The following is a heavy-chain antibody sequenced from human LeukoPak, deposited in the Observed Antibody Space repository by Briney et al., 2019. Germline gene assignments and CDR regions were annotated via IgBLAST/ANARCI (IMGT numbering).Heavy chain of an antibody. V-gene: IGHV4-59*01. CDR1: GGSISSYY. CDR3: ARVDPDSSSTLEVFDY. J-gene: IGHJ4*02. CDR2: IYYSGST. Sequence: SETLSLTCTVSGGSISSYYWSWIRQPPGKGLEWIGYIYYSGSTNCNPSLKSRVTISVDTSKNQFSLKLSSVTAADTAVYYCARVDPDSSSTLEVFDYWGQGTLVTVPS. D-gene: IGHD6-6*01.